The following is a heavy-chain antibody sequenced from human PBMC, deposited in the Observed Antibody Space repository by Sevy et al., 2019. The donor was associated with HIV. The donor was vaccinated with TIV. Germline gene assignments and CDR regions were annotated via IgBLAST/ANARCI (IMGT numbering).Heavy chain of an antibody. J-gene: IGHJ4*02. CDR2: IRSKAYGGTT. D-gene: IGHD3-3*01. CDR3: TRDPSITICGVVTDYFDY. Sequence: GGSLRLSCTASGFTFGDYAMSWFRQAPGKGLEWVGFIRSKAYGGTTEYAASVKGRFTNSRDDSKSIAYLQMNSLKTEDTAVYYCTRDPSITICGVVTDYFDYWGQGTLVTVSS. V-gene: IGHV3-49*03. CDR1: GFTFGDYA.